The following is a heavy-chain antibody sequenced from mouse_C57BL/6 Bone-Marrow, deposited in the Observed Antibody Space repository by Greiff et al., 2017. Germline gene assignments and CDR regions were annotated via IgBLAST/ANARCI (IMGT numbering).Heavy chain of an antibody. CDR1: GYTFTDYY. D-gene: IGHD1-1*01. Sequence: VQLQQSGPVLVKPGASVKMSCKASGYTFTDYYMNWVKQSHGKSLEWIGVINPYNGGTSYNQKFKGKATLTVDKSSSAAYMELNSLTCEDSAVYYCAREQLRWDYFVYWGRGTTLTVST. J-gene: IGHJ2*01. CDR3: AREQLRWDYFVY. CDR2: INPYNGGT. V-gene: IGHV1-19*01.